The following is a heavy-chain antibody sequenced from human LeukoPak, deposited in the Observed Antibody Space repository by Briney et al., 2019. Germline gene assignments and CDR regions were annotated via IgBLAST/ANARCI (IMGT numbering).Heavy chain of an antibody. CDR2: IYYSGST. CDR1: GGSFSGYY. D-gene: IGHD2-2*01. Sequence: SETLSLTCAVYGGSFSGYYWSWIRQPPGKGLEWIGSIYYSGSTYYNPSLKSRVTISVDTSKNQFSLKLSSVTAADTAVYYCARIYQLLVGDYWGQGTLVTVSS. V-gene: IGHV4-34*01. CDR3: ARIYQLLVGDY. J-gene: IGHJ4*02.